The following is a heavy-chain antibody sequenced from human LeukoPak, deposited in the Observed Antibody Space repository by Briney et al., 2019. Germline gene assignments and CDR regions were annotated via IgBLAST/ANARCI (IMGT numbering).Heavy chain of an antibody. CDR2: INHSGST. CDR1: GGSISSYY. D-gene: IGHD1-26*01. Sequence: SETLSLTCTVSGGSISSYYWTWIRQPPGKGLEWIGEINHSGSTNYNPSLKSRVTISVDTSKNQFSLKLSSVTAADTAVYYCARWMVGATFDYWGQGTLVTVSS. V-gene: IGHV4-34*01. CDR3: ARWMVGATFDY. J-gene: IGHJ4*02.